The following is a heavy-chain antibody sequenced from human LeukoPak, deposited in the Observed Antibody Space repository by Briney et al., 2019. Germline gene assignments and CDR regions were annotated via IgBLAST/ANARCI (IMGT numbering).Heavy chain of an antibody. CDR2: ISSSSSHT. Sequence: GGSLRLSCAASGFTFSDYYMSWFRQAPGKGLEWVSYISSSSSHTTYADSVEGRFTISRDNARNSLSLQVNSLRADGTAVYYCARLGSIAAAGTPDYWGQGTLVTVSS. CDR1: GFTFSDYY. D-gene: IGHD6-13*01. V-gene: IGHV3-11*06. CDR3: ARLGSIAAAGTPDY. J-gene: IGHJ4*02.